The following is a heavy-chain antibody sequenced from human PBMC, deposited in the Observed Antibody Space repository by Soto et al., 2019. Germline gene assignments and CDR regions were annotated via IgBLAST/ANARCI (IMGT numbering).Heavy chain of an antibody. CDR3: ARPAHDYGDLDY. CDR2: IWNDGSNK. Sequence: ESGGGVVQPGRSLRLSCAASGISFRTYGMHWVRQAPGKGLEWVAVIWNDGSNKYYADSVKGRFTISKDNSKNTLYLQMNSLRAEDTAVYYCARPAHDYGDLDYWGQGTLVTVSS. CDR1: GISFRTYG. J-gene: IGHJ4*02. V-gene: IGHV3-33*01. D-gene: IGHD4-17*01.